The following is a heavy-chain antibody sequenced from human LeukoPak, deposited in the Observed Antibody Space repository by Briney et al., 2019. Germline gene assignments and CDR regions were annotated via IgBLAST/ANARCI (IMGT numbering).Heavy chain of an antibody. CDR1: EGTSSSYA. J-gene: IGHJ3*02. CDR2: IIPIFGTA. V-gene: IGHV1-69*05. CDR3: TSSRPTYDSSGYYVRAFDI. D-gene: IGHD3-22*01. Sequence: GASVKVSCKASEGTSSSYATSWVLQAPGQGLEWMGGIIPIFGTANYAQKFQGRVTITTDESTSTAYMELSSLRSEDTAVYYCTSSRPTYDSSGYYVRAFDIWGQGTMVTVSS.